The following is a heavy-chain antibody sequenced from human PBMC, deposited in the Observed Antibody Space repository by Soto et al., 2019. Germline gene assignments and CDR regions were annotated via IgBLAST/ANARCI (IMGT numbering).Heavy chain of an antibody. J-gene: IGHJ4*02. CDR2: IYYSGST. CDR1: GGSISSYY. D-gene: IGHD4-17*01. CDR3: ARSEGVTTSLDY. Sequence: SETLSLTCTVSGGSISSYYWSWIRQPPGKGLEWIGYIYYSGSTNYNPSLKSRVTISVDTSKNQFSLKLSSVTAADTAVYYCARSEGVTTSLDYWGQGTLVTVSS. V-gene: IGHV4-59*01.